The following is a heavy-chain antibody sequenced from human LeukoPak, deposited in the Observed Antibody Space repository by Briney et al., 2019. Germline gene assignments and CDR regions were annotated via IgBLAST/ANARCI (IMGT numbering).Heavy chain of an antibody. D-gene: IGHD3-9*01. V-gene: IGHV1-2*02. CDR2: INPNSGGT. Sequence: ASVKVSCKASEYTFTGYYMHWVRQAPGQGLEWMGWINPNSGGTNYAQKFQGRVTMTRDTSISTAYMELSRLRSDDTAVYYCARDPSYYDILTGYYWSMDYWGQGTLVTVSS. CDR1: EYTFTGYY. CDR3: ARDPSYYDILTGYYWSMDY. J-gene: IGHJ4*02.